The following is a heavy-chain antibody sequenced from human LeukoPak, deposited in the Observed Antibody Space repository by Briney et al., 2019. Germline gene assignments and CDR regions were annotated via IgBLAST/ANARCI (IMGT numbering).Heavy chain of an antibody. CDR1: GGSISGYY. Sequence: SETLSLTCTVSGGSISGYYWSWIRQPPGTGLEWIGYIYYSGSTNYNPSLKSRVTISVDTAKNQFSLKLSSVTAADTAVFYCARGPNRFDYWGQGTLVTVSS. V-gene: IGHV4-59*01. CDR2: IYYSGST. CDR3: ARGPNRFDY. D-gene: IGHD1/OR15-1a*01. J-gene: IGHJ4*02.